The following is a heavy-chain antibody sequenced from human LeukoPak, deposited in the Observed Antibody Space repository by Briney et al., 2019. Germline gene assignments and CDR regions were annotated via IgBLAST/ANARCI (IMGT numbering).Heavy chain of an antibody. CDR1: GFTFSSYD. V-gene: IGHV3-74*01. Sequence: GGSLRLSCAASGFTFSSYDMHWVRQAPGKGLVWVSRIDIDGTGTSYADSVKGRFTISRDNAKNTVSLQMNSLKAEDTAVYYCGTVFDHWGPGILVTVSS. CDR3: GTVFDH. CDR2: IDIDGTGT. J-gene: IGHJ4*02.